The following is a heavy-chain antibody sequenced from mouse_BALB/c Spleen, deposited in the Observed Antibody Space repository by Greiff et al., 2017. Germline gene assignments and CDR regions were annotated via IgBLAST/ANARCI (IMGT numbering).Heavy chain of an antibody. D-gene: IGHD2-4*01. CDR1: GYSFTGYY. CDR3: ARPYDYDVAWFAY. Sequence: EVQLQESGPELVKPGASVKISCKASGYSFTGYYMHWVKQSHVKSLEWIGRINPYNGATSYNQNFKDKASLTVDKSSSTAYMELHSLTSEDSAVYYCARPYDYDVAWFAYWGQGTLVTVSA. CDR2: INPYNGAT. J-gene: IGHJ3*01. V-gene: IGHV1-31*01.